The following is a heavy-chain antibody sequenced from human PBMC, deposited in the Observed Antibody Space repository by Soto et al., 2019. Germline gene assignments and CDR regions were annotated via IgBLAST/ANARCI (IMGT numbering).Heavy chain of an antibody. J-gene: IGHJ6*02. Sequence: GGSLRLSCAASGFTFSSYWMSWVRQAPGKGLEWVSYIKQDGSEKYYVDSVKGRFIISRDNAKNSLYLQMNSLRAEDTGVYYCARTSFTVTRGRLDYGMDVWGQGTTVTVSS. CDR1: GFTFSSYW. V-gene: IGHV3-7*03. D-gene: IGHD4-17*01. CDR2: IKQDGSEK. CDR3: ARTSFTVTRGRLDYGMDV.